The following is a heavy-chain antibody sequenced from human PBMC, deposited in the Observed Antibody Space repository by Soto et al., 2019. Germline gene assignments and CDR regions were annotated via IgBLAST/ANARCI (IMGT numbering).Heavy chain of an antibody. J-gene: IGHJ6*02. CDR1: GYTFTTYT. CDR2: INAGNGYT. Sequence: QVQLVQSGAEVKKPGASVKVSCKASGYTFTTYTIHWVRQAPGQSLEWMAWINAGNGYTKYSQKFQGRVTITRDTSASTAYMELSSLRYEDTAVYYWARAKSNGGDYYCYGMAVWGQGAPVTVSS. CDR3: ARAKSNGGDYYCYGMAV. V-gene: IGHV1-3*01. D-gene: IGHD3-10*01.